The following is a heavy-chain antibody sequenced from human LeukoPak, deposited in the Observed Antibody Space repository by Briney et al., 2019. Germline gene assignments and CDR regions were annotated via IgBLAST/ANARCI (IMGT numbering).Heavy chain of an antibody. CDR2: IYNSGST. CDR3: ARATHPQPPIVRGVIMEY. J-gene: IGHJ4*02. D-gene: IGHD3-10*01. CDR1: GGSINSYY. V-gene: IGHV4-59*01. Sequence: SETLSLTCTVSGGSINSYYWNWIRQPPGKGLEWIGYIYNSGSTNYNPSLKSRVTISVDTSKKQFSVKVNSVTAADTAVYYCARATHPQPPIVRGVIMEYWGQGTLVTVSS.